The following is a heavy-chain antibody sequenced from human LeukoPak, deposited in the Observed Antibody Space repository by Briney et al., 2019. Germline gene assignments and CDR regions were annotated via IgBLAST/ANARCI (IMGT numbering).Heavy chain of an antibody. V-gene: IGHV1-69*04. J-gene: IGHJ6*02. CDR2: IIPILGIA. CDR3: ARAARITMVRGALRYYGMDV. D-gene: IGHD3-10*01. CDR1: GGTFSSYA. Sequence: SVKVSCKASGGTFSSYAISWVRQAPGQGLEWMGRIIPILGIANYAQKFQGRVTITADKSTSTAYMGLSSLRSEDTAVYYCARAARITMVRGALRYYGMDVWGQGTTVTVSS.